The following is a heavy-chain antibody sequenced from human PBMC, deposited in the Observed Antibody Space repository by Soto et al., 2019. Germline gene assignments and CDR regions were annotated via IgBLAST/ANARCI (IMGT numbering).Heavy chain of an antibody. CDR2: INHSGST. CDR3: ARDHPGYSYGYDY. J-gene: IGHJ4*02. D-gene: IGHD5-18*01. CDR1: GGSFSGYY. Sequence: QVQLQQWGAGLLKPSETLSLTCAFYGGSFSGYYWSWIRQPPGKGLEWIGEINHSGSTNYNPSLKSRVTISVDTSKNQFSLKLSSVTAADTAVYYCARDHPGYSYGYDYWGQGTLVTVSS. V-gene: IGHV4-34*01.